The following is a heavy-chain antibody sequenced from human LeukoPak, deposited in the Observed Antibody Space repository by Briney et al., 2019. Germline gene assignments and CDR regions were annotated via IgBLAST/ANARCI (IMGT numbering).Heavy chain of an antibody. CDR1: GGSLSSSNYY. J-gene: IGHJ4*02. Sequence: SETLSLTCTVSGGSLSSSNYYWGWTRQPPGKGLEWIGSVYYSGTTHYNPSLKSRVTISVDTSKKQFSLKPTSVTAADTAVYYCARQLLIAVSGFWGQGTLVTVSS. CDR2: VYYSGTT. D-gene: IGHD6-19*01. V-gene: IGHV4-39*01. CDR3: ARQLLIAVSGF.